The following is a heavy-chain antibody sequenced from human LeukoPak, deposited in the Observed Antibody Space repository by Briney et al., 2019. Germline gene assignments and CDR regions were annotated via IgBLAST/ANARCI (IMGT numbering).Heavy chain of an antibody. J-gene: IGHJ4*02. CDR1: GGTFSSYA. V-gene: IGHV1-69*05. Sequence: SVKVSCKASGGTFSSYAISWVRQAPGQGLEWMGGIIPIFGTANYAQKFQGRVTITTDESTSTAYMELSSLRSEDTAVYYCARDRASTAMAYFDYWGQGTLVIVSS. CDR2: IIPIFGTA. D-gene: IGHD5-18*01. CDR3: ARDRASTAMAYFDY.